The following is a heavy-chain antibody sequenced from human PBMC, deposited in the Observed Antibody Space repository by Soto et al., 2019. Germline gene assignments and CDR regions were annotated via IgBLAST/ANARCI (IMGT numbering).Heavy chain of an antibody. J-gene: IGHJ5*02. CDR2: IYYSGST. CDR3: ARVFEGFWNDEFPTTYNWFDP. V-gene: IGHV4-59*01. Sequence: SETLSLTCTVSGGSISSYYWSWIRQPPGKGLEWIGYIYYSGSTNYNPSLKSRVTISVDTSKNQFSLKLSSVTAADTAVYYCARVFEGFWNDEFPTTYNWFDPWGQGTLVTVSS. D-gene: IGHD1-1*01. CDR1: GGSISSYY.